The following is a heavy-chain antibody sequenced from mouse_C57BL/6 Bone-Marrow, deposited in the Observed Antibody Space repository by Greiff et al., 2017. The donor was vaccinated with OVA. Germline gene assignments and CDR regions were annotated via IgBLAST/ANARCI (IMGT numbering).Heavy chain of an antibody. J-gene: IGHJ4*01. Sequence: EVNLVESVAELVRPGASVKLSCTASGFNIKNTYMHWVKQRPEQGLEWIGRIDPANDNTKYAPKFQGKATMTADTSSNTAYLQLSSLSSEDTAVYCCARGNFGSSFYVMDYWGQGTSVTVSS. V-gene: IGHV14-3*01. D-gene: IGHD1-1*01. CDR3: ARGNFGSSFYVMDY. CDR1: GFNIKNTY. CDR2: IDPANDNT.